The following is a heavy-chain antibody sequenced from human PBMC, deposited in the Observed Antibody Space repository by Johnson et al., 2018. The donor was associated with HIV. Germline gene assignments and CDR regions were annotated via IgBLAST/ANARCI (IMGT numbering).Heavy chain of an antibody. V-gene: IGHV3-9*01. D-gene: IGHD2-8*01. Sequence: EVQLVESGGGLVQPGRSLRLSCAASGFTFDDYAMHWVRQAPGKGLEWVSGISWNSASIAYADSVRGRFTISRDNARNSLYMQMSSLRAEDTAVYYCARGVNGAFDIWGQGTMVTVSS. CDR1: GFTFDDYA. CDR2: ISWNSASI. CDR3: ARGVNGAFDI. J-gene: IGHJ3*02.